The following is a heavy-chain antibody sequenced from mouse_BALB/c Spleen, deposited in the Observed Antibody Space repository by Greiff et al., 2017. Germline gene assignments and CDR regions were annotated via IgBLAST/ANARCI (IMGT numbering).Heavy chain of an antibody. V-gene: IGHV1-69*02. D-gene: IGHD2-2*01. CDR2: IYPSDSYT. Sequence: QVQLKQPGAELVRPGASVKLSCKASGYTFTSYWINWVKQRPGQGLEWIGNIYPSDSYTNYNQKFKDKATLTADKSSSTAYMQLSSPTSEDSAVYYCTGLSLYYFDYWGQGTTLTVSS. J-gene: IGHJ2*01. CDR1: GYTFTSYW. CDR3: TGLSLYYFDY.